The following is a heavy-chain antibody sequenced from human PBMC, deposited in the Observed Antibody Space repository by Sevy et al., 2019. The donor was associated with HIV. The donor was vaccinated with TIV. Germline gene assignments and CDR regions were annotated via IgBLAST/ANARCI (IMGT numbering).Heavy chain of an antibody. CDR3: ATDIVVGRDY. Sequence: ASVKVSCKASGYTFNNFGISWVRQAPGQGLEWMGGFEEDGEILYAQKFQGRVTMTEDTSTDTVYMELSRLRPEDTAVYYCATDIVVGRDYWGQGTLVTVSS. V-gene: IGHV1-24*01. J-gene: IGHJ4*02. CDR2: FEEDGEI. CDR1: GYTFNNFG. D-gene: IGHD2-2*01.